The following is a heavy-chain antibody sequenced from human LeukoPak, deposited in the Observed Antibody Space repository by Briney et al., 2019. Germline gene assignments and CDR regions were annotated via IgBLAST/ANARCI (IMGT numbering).Heavy chain of an antibody. V-gene: IGHV4-34*01. CDR2: IYYSGST. Sequence: SETLSLTCAVYGGSFSGYYWSWIRQPPGKGLEWIGSIYYSGSTYYNPSLKSRVTISVDTSKNQFSLKLSSVTAADTAVYYCARHYYHSRFNWFDPWGQGTLVTASS. J-gene: IGHJ5*02. CDR1: GGSFSGYY. D-gene: IGHD3-9*01. CDR3: ARHYYHSRFNWFDP.